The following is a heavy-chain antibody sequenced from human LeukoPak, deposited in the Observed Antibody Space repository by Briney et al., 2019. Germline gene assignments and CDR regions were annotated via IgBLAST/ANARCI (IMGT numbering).Heavy chain of an antibody. CDR3: SKEKCKYSNSPGAVDI. CDR2: IWYDGTNR. V-gene: IGHV3-33*03. CDR1: GVTFSSYG. J-gene: IGHJ3*02. D-gene: IGHD6-13*01. Sequence: GGSLRLSCAASGVTFSSYGMHWVRQAPGKGLEWVALIWYDGTNRYYADSVKGRFTISRDKFKNTLYLQMNSLRAEDTAGDYCSKEKCKYSNSPGAVDIWGRGTMVTVSS.